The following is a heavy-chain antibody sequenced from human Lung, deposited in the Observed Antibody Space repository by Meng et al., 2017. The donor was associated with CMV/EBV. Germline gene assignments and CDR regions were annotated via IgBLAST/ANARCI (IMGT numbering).Heavy chain of an antibody. CDR1: GGSISSSSYY. CDR3: ASLPKMGIATTGPH. Sequence: LXCTVSGGSISSSSYYWGWIRQPPGQGLEWIGSIYYSGNTYYKPSLQSRVTITADTSKSQFSLELSSVTAADTAVYYCASLPKMGIATTGPHWGQGTXVNVYS. J-gene: IGHJ4*02. D-gene: IGHD6-13*01. CDR2: IYYSGNT. V-gene: IGHV4-39*07.